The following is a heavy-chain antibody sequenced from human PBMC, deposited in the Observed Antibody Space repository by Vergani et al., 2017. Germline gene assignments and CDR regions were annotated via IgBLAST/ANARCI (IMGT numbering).Heavy chain of an antibody. CDR1: GGSISSSSYY. V-gene: IGHV4-39*07. CDR3: SRGGPPTVTTNKGWYFDL. J-gene: IGHJ2*01. Sequence: QLQLQESGPGLVKPSETLSLTCTVSGGSISSSSYYWGWIRQPPGKGLEWIGSIYYSGSTYYNPSLKSRVTISVDTSKNQFSLKLSSVTAADTAVYYCSRGGPPTVTTNKGWYFDLWGRGTLVTVSS. CDR2: IYYSGST. D-gene: IGHD4-17*01.